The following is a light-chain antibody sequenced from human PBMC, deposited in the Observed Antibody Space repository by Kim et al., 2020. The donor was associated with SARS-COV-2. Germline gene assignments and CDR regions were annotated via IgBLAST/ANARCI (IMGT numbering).Light chain of an antibody. CDR3: QRNYSTPRT. V-gene: IGKV1-39*01. J-gene: IGKJ1*01. CDR1: QSISSY. Sequence: SASVGDRVTITCRASQSISSYLKWYQQKPGKAPKLLIYAASSLQSGVPPRFSGSGSGADFTLTISSLRPEGFASYYSQRNYSTPRTFGQGTKVDIK. CDR2: AAS.